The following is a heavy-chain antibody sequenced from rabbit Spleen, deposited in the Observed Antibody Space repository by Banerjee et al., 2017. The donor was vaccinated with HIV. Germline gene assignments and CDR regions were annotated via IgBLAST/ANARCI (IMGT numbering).Heavy chain of an antibody. Sequence: QSLEESGGGLVKPEGSLTLTCTASGFSFSSDYYMCWVRQAPGKGLEWIGTIFAGSTGTTDYASWAKGRFAIAKTSSTTVTLQMNSLTAADTATYFCVREAGYGGYGDGNLWGPGTLVTVS. D-gene: IGHD6-1*01. CDR2: IFAGSTGTT. V-gene: IGHV1S40*01. CDR1: GFSFSSDYY. CDR3: VREAGYGGYGDGNL. J-gene: IGHJ4*01.